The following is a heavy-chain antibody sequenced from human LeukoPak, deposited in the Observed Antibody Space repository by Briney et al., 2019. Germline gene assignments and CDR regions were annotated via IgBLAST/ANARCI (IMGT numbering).Heavy chain of an antibody. V-gene: IGHV3-72*01. CDR2: TRNRARSYRT. J-gene: IGHJ3*01. CDR1: GFIVSGYH. D-gene: IGHD2-21*01. Sequence: GGSLRLSCAASGFIVSGYHMDWVRQAPGKGLEGVGRTRNRARSYRTQYAASVKDRFSISRDESKNSVFLQMNSLKPEDTAVYYCARDGAEGDDSAFDVWGQGTMVTVSS. CDR3: ARDGAEGDDSAFDV.